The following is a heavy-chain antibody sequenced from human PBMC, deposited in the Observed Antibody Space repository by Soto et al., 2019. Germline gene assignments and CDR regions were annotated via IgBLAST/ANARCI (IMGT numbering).Heavy chain of an antibody. Sequence: SVKVSCKASGGTFSSYAISWVRQAPGQGLEWMGGIIPIFGTANYAQKFQGRVTTTADKSTSTAYMELSSLGSEDTAVYYCARSEQWLARTYYYYGMAVWGQVTTVTVSS. CDR2: IIPIFGTA. D-gene: IGHD6-19*01. V-gene: IGHV1-69*06. CDR3: ARSEQWLARTYYYYGMAV. CDR1: GGTFSSYA. J-gene: IGHJ6*02.